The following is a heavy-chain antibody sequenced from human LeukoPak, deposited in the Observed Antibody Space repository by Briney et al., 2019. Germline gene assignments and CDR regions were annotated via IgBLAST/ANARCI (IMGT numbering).Heavy chain of an antibody. CDR2: INPNSGGT. CDR3: ARGSGHRPPNDY. Sequence: ASVKVSCKASGYTFTGYYMHWVRQAPGQGLEGMGWINPNSGGTNYAQKFQGRVTMTRDTSISTAYMELSSLRSDDTAVYYCARGSGHRPPNDYWGQGTLVTVSS. CDR1: GYTFTGYY. D-gene: IGHD6-19*01. V-gene: IGHV1-2*02. J-gene: IGHJ4*02.